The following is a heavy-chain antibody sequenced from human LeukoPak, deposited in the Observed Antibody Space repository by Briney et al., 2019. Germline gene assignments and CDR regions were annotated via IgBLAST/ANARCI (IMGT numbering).Heavy chain of an antibody. CDR2: ISGDGGST. V-gene: IGHV3-43*02. CDR3: AKSGYY. D-gene: IGHD3-10*01. Sequence: GGSLRLSCAASGFTFDDYAMHWVRQDPGKGLEWVSLISGDGGSTHYADSVKGRFTISRDNSRNSLYLQMNSLGTEDTALYYCAKSGYYWGQGTLVTVSS. J-gene: IGHJ4*02. CDR1: GFTFDDYA.